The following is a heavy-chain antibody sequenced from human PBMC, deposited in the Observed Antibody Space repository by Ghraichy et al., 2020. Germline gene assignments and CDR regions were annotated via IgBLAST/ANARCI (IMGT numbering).Heavy chain of an antibody. CDR1: MDSIKDYY. CDR2: IYYSGNT. J-gene: IGHJ6*02. V-gene: IGHV4-59*01. D-gene: IGHD6-19*01. CDR3: AGARRAVAPLRNSYYGLDV. Sequence: SCTVSMDSIKDYYWSWVRQPPGKGLEWIGHIYYSGNTNYNPSLKSRVTMSVDTSNNQFSLRLSSVTAAHTAVYYCAGARRAVAPLRNSYYGLDVWGQGTTVTVSS.